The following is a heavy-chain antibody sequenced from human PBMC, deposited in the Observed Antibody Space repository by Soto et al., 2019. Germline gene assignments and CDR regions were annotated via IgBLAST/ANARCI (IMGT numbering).Heavy chain of an antibody. CDR3: ARHHTPLYYYYYTDV. J-gene: IGHJ6*03. CDR1: GDSISSSRYP. V-gene: IGHV4-39*01. Sequence: PSETMALTCTACGDSISSSRYPGGWIRQPPRKGLKWIATIYYSGSTYYNPSLNSRVTISVDTSKNQFALKLSSVTAADTAVYYCARHHTPLYYYYYTDVWGKGTTVTVPS. CDR2: IYYSGST.